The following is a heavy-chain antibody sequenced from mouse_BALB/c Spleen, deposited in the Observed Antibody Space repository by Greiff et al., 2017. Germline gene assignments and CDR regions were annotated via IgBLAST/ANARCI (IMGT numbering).Heavy chain of an antibody. CDR3: AREGDGYYYFDY. J-gene: IGHJ2*01. D-gene: IGHD2-3*01. CDR2: ISSGSSTI. CDR1: GFTFSSFG. Sequence: EVQLVESGGGLVQPGGSRKLSCAASGFTFSSFGMHWVRQAPEKGLEWVAYISSGSSTIYYADTVKGRFTISRDNPKNTLFLQMTSLRSEDTAMYYCAREGDGYYYFDYWGQGTTLTVSS. V-gene: IGHV5-17*02.